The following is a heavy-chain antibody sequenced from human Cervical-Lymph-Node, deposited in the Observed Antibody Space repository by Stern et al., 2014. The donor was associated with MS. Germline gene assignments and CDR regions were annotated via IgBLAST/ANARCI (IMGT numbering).Heavy chain of an antibody. D-gene: IGHD1/OR15-1a*01. CDR1: GFSLTATGMR. CDR2: IDWDDDE. J-gene: IGHJ4*02. V-gene: IGHV2-70*04. CDR3: ARTTAGTYFEY. Sequence: QVTLRESGPALVKPTQTLTLTCTFSGFSLTATGMRVSWIRQSPGKALEWLARIDWDDDELYSPSLKTRLTISKDTSKNQVVLTMSNVDPVDTATYYCARTTAGTYFEYWGQGTLVTVSS.